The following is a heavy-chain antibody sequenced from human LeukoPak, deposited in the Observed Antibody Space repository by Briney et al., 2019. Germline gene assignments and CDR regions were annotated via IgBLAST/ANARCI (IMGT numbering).Heavy chain of an antibody. V-gene: IGHV3-33*06. D-gene: IGHD2-15*01. Sequence: PGGSLRLSCAASGFTFSSYGMHWVRQAPGKGLEWVAVIWYDGSNKYYADSVKGRFTISRDNSKNTLYLQMNSLRAEDTAVYYCAKSRTATPFDYWGQGTLVTASS. CDR3: AKSRTATPFDY. CDR1: GFTFSSYG. CDR2: IWYDGSNK. J-gene: IGHJ4*02.